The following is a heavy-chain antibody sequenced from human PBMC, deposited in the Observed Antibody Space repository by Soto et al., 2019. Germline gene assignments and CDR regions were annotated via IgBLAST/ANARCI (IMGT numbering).Heavy chain of an antibody. CDR1: GYSFTSYG. CDR2: ISPYNGRT. D-gene: IGHD5-18*01. CDR3: GRCRTDSYAMDV. Sequence: QVHLVQSGSDVEKPGASVKVSCKASGYSFTSYGIGWVRQVPGQGPEWVGWISPYNGRTNYAQSVKGRVVMTTDISTNTVYLELRSLRSDDSAIYYCGRCRTDSYAMDVRGQGTTVTVSS. J-gene: IGHJ6*02. V-gene: IGHV1-18*01.